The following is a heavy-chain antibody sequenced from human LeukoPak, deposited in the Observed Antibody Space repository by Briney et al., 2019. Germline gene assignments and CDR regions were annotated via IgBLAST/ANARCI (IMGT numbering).Heavy chain of an antibody. D-gene: IGHD6-13*01. J-gene: IGHJ4*02. V-gene: IGHV4-59*06. CDR2: IYYSGST. CDR3: ARDGRRYSSSWYYLDY. Sequence: PGGSLRLSCAASGFTFSSYSMNWVRQAPGKGLEWIGYIYYSGSTYYNPSLKSRVTISVDTSKNQFSLKLSSVTAADTAVYYCARDGRRYSSSWYYLDYWGQGTLVTVSS. CDR1: GFTFSSYS.